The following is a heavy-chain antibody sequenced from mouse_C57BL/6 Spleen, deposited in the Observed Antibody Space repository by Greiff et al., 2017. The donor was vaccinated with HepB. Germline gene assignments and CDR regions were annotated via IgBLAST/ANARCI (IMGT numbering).Heavy chain of an antibody. CDR1: DSEVFPIAY. V-gene: IGHV15-2*01. Sequence: VKLQESGSELRSPGSSVKLSCKDFDSEVFPIAYMSWVRQKPGHGFEWIGGILPSIGRTIYGEKFEDKATLDADTLSNTAYLELNSLTSEDSAIYYCARHGSSWAWFAYWGQGTLVTVSA. CDR3: ARHGSSWAWFAY. D-gene: IGHD1-1*01. CDR2: ILPSIGRT. J-gene: IGHJ3*01.